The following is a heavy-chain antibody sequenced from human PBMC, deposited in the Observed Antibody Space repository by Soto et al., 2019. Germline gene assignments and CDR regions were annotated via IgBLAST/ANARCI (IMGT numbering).Heavy chain of an antibody. J-gene: IGHJ6*03. D-gene: IGHD6-6*01. CDR2: INPSGGNT. Sequence: ASVKVSCKASGYTFTSYYMHWVRQAPGQGLEWMGIINPSGGNTGYAQKFQGRVTMTRNTSISTAYMELRGLRSDDTAIYYCARVRQLVGYFYYYMDVWGKGTTVTVSS. CDR1: GYTFTSYY. V-gene: IGHV1-46*01. CDR3: ARVRQLVGYFYYYMDV.